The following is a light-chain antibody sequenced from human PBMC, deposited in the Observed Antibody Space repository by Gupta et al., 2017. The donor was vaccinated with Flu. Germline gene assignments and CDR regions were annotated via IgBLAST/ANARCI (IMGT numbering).Light chain of an antibody. CDR1: QSVSSY. CDR3: QQRSNWPRLT. Sequence: ATLYLSPGERATLSCRASQSVSSYLAWYKQKPGQAPRLLIYDASNRATGIPARFSGSGSGTDFTLTISSREPEDFAVYYCQQRSNWPRLTFGQGTKVEIK. J-gene: IGKJ1*01. V-gene: IGKV3-11*01. CDR2: DAS.